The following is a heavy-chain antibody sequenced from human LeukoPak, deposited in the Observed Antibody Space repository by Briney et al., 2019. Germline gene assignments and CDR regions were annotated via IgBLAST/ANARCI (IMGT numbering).Heavy chain of an antibody. V-gene: IGHV6-1*01. Sequence: PSQTLSLTCAISGDGVSSNSATWNWIRLSPSRGLEWLRRTYYRPQWYNDYALSVKSRITINPDTSTNQFSLQVNSVTPADSPVYYCARAPTPIIAVAGSFDYWGQGTLVTVSS. CDR1: GDGVSSNSAT. CDR3: ARAPTPIIAVAGSFDY. CDR2: TYYRPQWYN. D-gene: IGHD6-19*01. J-gene: IGHJ4*02.